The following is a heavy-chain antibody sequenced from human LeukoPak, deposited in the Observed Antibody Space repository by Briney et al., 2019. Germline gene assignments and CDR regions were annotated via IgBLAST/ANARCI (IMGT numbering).Heavy chain of an antibody. CDR1: GFTFSSYG. CDR3: AKDTHYYMVRGTRFDY. Sequence: PGGSLRLSCAASGFTFSSYGMHWVRQAPGKGLEWVAFIRYDGSNKYYADSVKGRFTISRDNSKNTLYLQMNSLRAEDTAVYYCAKDTHYYMVRGTRFDYWGQGTLVTVSS. J-gene: IGHJ4*02. D-gene: IGHD3-10*01. CDR2: IRYDGSNK. V-gene: IGHV3-30*02.